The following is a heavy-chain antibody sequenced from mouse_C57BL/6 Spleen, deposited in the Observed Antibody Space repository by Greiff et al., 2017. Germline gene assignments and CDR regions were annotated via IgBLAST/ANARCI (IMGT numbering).Heavy chain of an antibody. V-gene: IGHV1-82*01. D-gene: IGHD3-2*02. CDR2: IYPGDGDT. J-gene: IGHJ3*01. Sequence: QVHVKQSGPELVKPGASVKISCKASGYAFSSSWMNWVKQRPGKGLEWIGRIYPGDGDTNYNGKFKGKATLTADKSSSTAYMQLSSLTSEDSAVYFCASSSGYGWFAYWGQGTLVTVSA. CDR1: GYAFSSSW. CDR3: ASSSGYGWFAY.